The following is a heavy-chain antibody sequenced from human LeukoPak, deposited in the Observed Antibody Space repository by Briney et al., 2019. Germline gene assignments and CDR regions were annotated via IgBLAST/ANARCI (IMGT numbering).Heavy chain of an antibody. Sequence: ASVKVSCKASGYTFTSYYMHWVRQAPGQGLEWMGIINPSGGSTSYAQKFQGRVTMTRDTSTSTVYMELSSLRSEDTAVYYCARARYCYTTSCPLDYWGQGTLVTVSS. V-gene: IGHV1-46*01. D-gene: IGHD2-2*01. J-gene: IGHJ4*02. CDR2: INPSGGST. CDR1: GYTFTSYY. CDR3: ARARYCYTTSCPLDY.